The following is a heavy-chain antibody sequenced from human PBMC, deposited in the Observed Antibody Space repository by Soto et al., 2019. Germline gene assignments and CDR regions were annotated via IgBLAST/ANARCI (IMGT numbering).Heavy chain of an antibody. CDR2: ISGSDGKT. Sequence: GSLRLSCAASGFSFGSYALSWVRQAPGQGLEWVSTISGSDGKTFYADSVKGRFSISRDTSQSTLYLQRNSLRADDTAMYYCARWSYLDYWGQGTRVTVSS. V-gene: IGHV3-23*01. J-gene: IGHJ4*02. CDR1: GFSFGSYA. D-gene: IGHD3-3*01. CDR3: ARWSYLDY.